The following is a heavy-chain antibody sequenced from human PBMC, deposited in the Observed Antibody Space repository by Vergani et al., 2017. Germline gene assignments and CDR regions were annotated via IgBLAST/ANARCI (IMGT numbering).Heavy chain of an antibody. CDR2: IFSNDEK. CDR1: GFSLSNARMG. J-gene: IGHJ4*02. CDR3: ARSPGVTPYPSKFDY. Sequence: QVTLQESGPVLVKPTETLTLTCTVSGFSLSNARMGVSWIRQPPGKALEWLAHIFSNDEKSYSTSLKSRLTISKDTSKSQVVLTMTNMDPVDTATYYCARSPGVTPYPSKFDYWGQGTLVTVSS. D-gene: IGHD4-23*01. V-gene: IGHV2-26*01.